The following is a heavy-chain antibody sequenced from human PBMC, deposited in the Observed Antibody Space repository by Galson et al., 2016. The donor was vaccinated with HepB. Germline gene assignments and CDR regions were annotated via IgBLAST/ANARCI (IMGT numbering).Heavy chain of an antibody. CDR3: VRGGGGDYSYGFDV. CDR2: INHSGTT. D-gene: IGHD1-26*01. J-gene: IGHJ6*02. V-gene: IGHV4-61*05. CDR1: GGSISSAGFY. Sequence: SETLSLTCTVSGGSISSAGFYWTWIRQLPGRGLEWIGEINHSGTTIYAPSLNSRLTISRDKSKNQFSLSLTSVTAADTAVYFCVRGGGGDYSYGFDVWGPGTTVIVSS.